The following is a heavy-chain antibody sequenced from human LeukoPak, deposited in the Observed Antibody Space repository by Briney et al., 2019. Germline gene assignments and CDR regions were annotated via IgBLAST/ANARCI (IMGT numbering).Heavy chain of an antibody. CDR1: GGTFSSYA. Sequence: GSSVKVSCKASGGTFSSYAISWVRQAPGQGLEWMGGIIPIFGTANYAQKFQGRVTITTDESTSTAYMELSSLRSDDMAMYYCARGSDYHDGGGSYNWFDPWGQGTLVTVSS. CDR2: IIPIFGTA. V-gene: IGHV1-69*05. CDR3: ARGSDYHDGGGSYNWFDP. J-gene: IGHJ5*02. D-gene: IGHD3-22*01.